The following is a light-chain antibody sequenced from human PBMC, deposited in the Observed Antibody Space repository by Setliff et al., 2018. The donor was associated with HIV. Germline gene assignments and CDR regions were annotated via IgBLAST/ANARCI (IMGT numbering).Light chain of an antibody. J-gene: IGLJ3*02. V-gene: IGLV2-14*01. CDR3: SSYTTTNTLV. CDR2: EVS. Sequence: QSVLTQPASVSGSPGQSITISCTGTSSDIGAYDYVSWYRQHPGTAPKLLIYEVSNRPSGVSNRFSGSKSGNTASLTISGLQAEDEADYYCSSYTTTNTLVFGGGTKVTVL. CDR1: SSDIGAYDY.